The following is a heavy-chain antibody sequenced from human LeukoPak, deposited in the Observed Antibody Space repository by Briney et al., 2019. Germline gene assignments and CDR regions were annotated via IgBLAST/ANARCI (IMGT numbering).Heavy chain of an antibody. CDR2: IYSGGTT. Sequence: GGSLRLSCAVSGFTVSGNYMSWVRQAPGKGLEWVSLIYSGGTTYYADSVKGRFTISRDNAKNSLYLQMNSLRAEDTAVYYCARDFHRRYYDSSGYNGFDIWGQGTMVTVSS. D-gene: IGHD3-22*01. V-gene: IGHV3-53*01. CDR1: GFTVSGNY. CDR3: ARDFHRRYYDSSGYNGFDI. J-gene: IGHJ3*02.